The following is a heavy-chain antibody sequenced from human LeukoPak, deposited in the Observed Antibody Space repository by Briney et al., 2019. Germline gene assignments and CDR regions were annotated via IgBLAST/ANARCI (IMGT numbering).Heavy chain of an antibody. D-gene: IGHD4-17*01. CDR2: IYTSGST. V-gene: IGHV4-61*02. CDR3: ARGYGDYARRFDY. J-gene: IGHJ4*02. Sequence: SQTLSLTCTVSGGSLSSDTYYWNWIRQPAGKGLEWLGRIYTSGSTNYNPSLKSRVTISVDTSRNQFSLKLSSVTAADTAVYYCARGYGDYARRFDYWGQGTLVTVSS. CDR1: GGSLSSDTYY.